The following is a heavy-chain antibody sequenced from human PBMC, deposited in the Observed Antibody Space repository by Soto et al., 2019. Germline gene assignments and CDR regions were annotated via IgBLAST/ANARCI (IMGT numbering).Heavy chain of an antibody. Sequence: SETLSLTCTVSGGSSSSSSYYWGWIRQPPGKGLEWIGSIYYSGSTYYNPSLKSRVTISVDTSKNKFSLKLSSVTATDTAVYYSASQTTVYYYYGMDVWGQGTTVTV. V-gene: IGHV4-39*01. CDR1: GGSSSSSSYY. J-gene: IGHJ6*02. CDR3: ASQTTVYYYYGMDV. CDR2: IYYSGST.